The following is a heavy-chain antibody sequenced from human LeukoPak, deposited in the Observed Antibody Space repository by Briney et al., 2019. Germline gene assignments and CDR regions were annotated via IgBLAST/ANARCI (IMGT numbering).Heavy chain of an antibody. CDR1: GFSFSNAY. V-gene: IGHV3-15*01. J-gene: IGHJ4*02. CDR2: FKTKIAVGTI. D-gene: IGHD7-27*01. CDR3: AAGLGTSDFDS. Sequence: GGSLRLSCAASGFSFSNAYMSWVRQAPGKGLEWVGRFKTKIAVGTIDYAAPVRGRFTISRDDSRNTLYLQMSSLKTDDTAVYYCAAGLGTSDFDSWGQGTLVTVSS.